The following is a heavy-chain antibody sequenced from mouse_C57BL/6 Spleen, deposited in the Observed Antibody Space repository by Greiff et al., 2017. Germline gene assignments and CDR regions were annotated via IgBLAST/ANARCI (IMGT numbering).Heavy chain of an antibody. V-gene: IGHV1-76*01. CDR1: GYTFTDYY. J-gene: IGHJ2*01. D-gene: IGHD1-1*01. CDR2: IYPGSGNT. CDR3: AREGYYYGSRGYYFDY. Sequence: VQLQQSGAELVRPGASVKLSCKASGYTFTDYYINWVKQRPGQGLEWIARIYPGSGNTYYNEKFKGKATLTAEKSSSTAYMQLSSLTSEDSAVYFCAREGYYYGSRGYYFDYWGQGTTLTVSS.